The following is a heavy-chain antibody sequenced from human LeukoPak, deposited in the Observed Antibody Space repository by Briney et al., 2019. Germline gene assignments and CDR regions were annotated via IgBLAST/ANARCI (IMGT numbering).Heavy chain of an antibody. D-gene: IGHD5-12*01. V-gene: IGHV1-2*02. CDR3: AREEYSGYERHAFDI. CDR1: GYTFTGYY. Sequence: ASVKVSCKASGYTFTGYYMHWVRQAPGQRLEWMGWINPNSGGPNYAQKFQGRVTMTRDTSISTAYMELSRLRSDDTAVYYCAREEYSGYERHAFDIWGQGTMVTVSS. J-gene: IGHJ3*02. CDR2: INPNSGGP.